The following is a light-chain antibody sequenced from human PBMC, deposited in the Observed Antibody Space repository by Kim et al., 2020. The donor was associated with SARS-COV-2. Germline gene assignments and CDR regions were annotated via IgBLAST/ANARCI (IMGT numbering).Light chain of an antibody. CDR3: QQSFNKPIT. CDR2: DAF. Sequence: DIQMTQSPSSLSASVGDRVTITCRASQMISNYLSWYQQKRPGTSPKLLIYDAFSLHTGVPPRFSGSLSGTNFSLTIRSLQPEDFATYYCQQSFNKPITFGQGTRLEI. V-gene: IGKV1-39*01. CDR1: QMISNY. J-gene: IGKJ5*01.